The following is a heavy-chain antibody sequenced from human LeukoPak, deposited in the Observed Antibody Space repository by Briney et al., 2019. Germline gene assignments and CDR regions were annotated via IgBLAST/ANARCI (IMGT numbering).Heavy chain of an antibody. V-gene: IGHV3-64D*09. CDR1: GFTFSSYA. CDR3: VKDVEPAAATSTYYFDY. J-gene: IGHJ4*02. CDR2: ISSNGGST. Sequence: GGSLRLSCSASGFTFSSYAMHWVRQAPGKGLEYVSAISSNGGSTYYADSVKGRFTTSRDNSKNTLYLQMSSLRAEDTAAYYCVKDVEPAAATSTYYFDYWGQGTLVTVSS. D-gene: IGHD2-2*01.